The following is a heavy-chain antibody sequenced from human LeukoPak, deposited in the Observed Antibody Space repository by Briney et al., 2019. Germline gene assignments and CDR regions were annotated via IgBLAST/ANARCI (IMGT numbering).Heavy chain of an antibody. V-gene: IGHV4-34*01. CDR1: GGSFSGYY. D-gene: IGHD2-2*01. CDR2: INHSGST. Sequence: SETLSLTCAVYGGSFSGYYWSWIRQPPGKGLEWIGEINHSGSTNYNPSLKSRVTISVDTSKNQFSLKLSSVTAADTAVYYCARDQGGVTEYQLLVHLGALYYFDYWGQGTLVTVSS. CDR3: ARDQGGVTEYQLLVHLGALYYFDY. J-gene: IGHJ4*02.